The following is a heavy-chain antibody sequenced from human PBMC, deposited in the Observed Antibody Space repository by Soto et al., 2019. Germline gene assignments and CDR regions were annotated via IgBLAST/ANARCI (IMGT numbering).Heavy chain of an antibody. CDR3: TTDPGVVVLVDGEKSPFDY. J-gene: IGHJ4*02. V-gene: IGHV3-15*07. D-gene: IGHD2-15*01. Sequence: GGSLRLSCGASGFTFSDAWMNWVRQAPGKGLEWVGHIKSKTDGETTEYAAPVKGRFTISRDDSKNTLYLQMNSLKTEDTAVYYCTTDPGVVVLVDGEKSPFDYWGQGTLVTVSS. CDR2: IKSKTDGETT. CDR1: GFTFSDAW.